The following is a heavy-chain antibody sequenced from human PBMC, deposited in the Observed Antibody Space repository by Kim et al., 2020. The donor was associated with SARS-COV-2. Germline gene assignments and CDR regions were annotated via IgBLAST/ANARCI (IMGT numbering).Heavy chain of an antibody. J-gene: IGHJ4*02. CDR3: ARIAAAGIYKPYYFDY. V-gene: IGHV1-69*13. CDR1: GGTFSSYA. CDR2: IIPIFGTA. D-gene: IGHD6-13*01. Sequence: SVKVSCKASGGTFSSYAISWVRQAPGQGLEWMGGIIPIFGTANYAQKFQGRVTITADESTSTAYMELSSLRSEDTAVYYCARIAAAGIYKPYYFDYWGQGTLVTVSS.